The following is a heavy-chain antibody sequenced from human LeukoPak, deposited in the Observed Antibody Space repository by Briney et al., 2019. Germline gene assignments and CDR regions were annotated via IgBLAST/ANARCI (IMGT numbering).Heavy chain of an antibody. CDR1: GYSFTSYW. J-gene: IGHJ4*02. V-gene: IGHV5-51*01. D-gene: IGHD6-19*01. CDR3: ARLRVAVAGSKYFDY. CDR2: IYPGDSDT. Sequence: GESLKISCKGSGYSFTSYWIGWVRQMPGKGLEWMGIIYPGDSDTRYSPSFQGQVTISADKSISTAYLQWSSLKASDTAMYYCARLRVAVAGSKYFDYWGQGTLVTVSS.